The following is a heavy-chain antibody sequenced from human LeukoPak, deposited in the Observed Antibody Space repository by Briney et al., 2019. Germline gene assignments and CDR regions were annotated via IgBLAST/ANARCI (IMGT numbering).Heavy chain of an antibody. J-gene: IGHJ6*02. CDR3: ARDVHDFWSGYRYGMDV. D-gene: IGHD3-3*01. CDR1: GFTFSSYA. Sequence: PGGSLRLSCAASGFTFSSYAMHWVRQAPGKGLEWVAVISYDGSNKYYADSVKGRFTISRDNSKNTLYLQMNSLRAEDTAVYYCARDVHDFWSGYRYGMDVWGQGTTVTVSS. CDR2: ISYDGSNK. V-gene: IGHV3-30-3*01.